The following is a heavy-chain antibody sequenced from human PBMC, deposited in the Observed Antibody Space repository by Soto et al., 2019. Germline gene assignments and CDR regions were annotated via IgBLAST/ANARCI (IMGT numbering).Heavy chain of an antibody. CDR1: GYTLTELS. V-gene: IGHV1-24*01. Sequence: GASVKVSCKVSGYTLTELSMHWVRQAPGKGLEWMGGFDPEDGETIYAQKFQGRVTMTEDTSTGTAYMELSSLRSDDTAVYYCARDIPYCGGVCHDVFDIWGQGTMVTVSS. D-gene: IGHD2-21*02. CDR2: FDPEDGET. CDR3: ARDIPYCGGVCHDVFDI. J-gene: IGHJ3*02.